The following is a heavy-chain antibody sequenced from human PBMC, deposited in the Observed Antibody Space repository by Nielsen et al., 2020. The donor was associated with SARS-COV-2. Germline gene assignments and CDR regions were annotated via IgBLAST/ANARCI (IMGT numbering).Heavy chain of an antibody. V-gene: IGHV3-7*05. CDR3: ARESDVGYYGMDV. D-gene: IGHD3-10*02. J-gene: IGHJ6*02. CDR2: IKQDGSEK. Sequence: GGSLRLSCAASGFTFRSYWMSWVRQAPGKGLEWVANIKQDGSEKYYVDSVKGRFTISRDNAKNSLYLQMNSLRAEDTAVYYCARESDVGYYGMDVWGQGTTVTVSS. CDR1: GFTFRSYW.